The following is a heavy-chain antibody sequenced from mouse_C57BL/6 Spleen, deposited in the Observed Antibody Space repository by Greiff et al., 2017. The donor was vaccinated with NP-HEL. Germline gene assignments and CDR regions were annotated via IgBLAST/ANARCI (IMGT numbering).Heavy chain of an antibody. Sequence: QVQLQQPGAELVKPGASVKLSCKASGYTFTSYWMQWVKQRPGQGLEWIGEIDPSDSYTNYNQKFKGKATLTADTSSSTAYLQLSRLTSEDSAGEYGARSPPGGYFGVWGPGTTLTVSS. V-gene: IGHV1-50*01. J-gene: IGHJ2*01. CDR3: ARSPPGGYFGV. CDR1: GYTFTSYW. CDR2: IDPSDSYT.